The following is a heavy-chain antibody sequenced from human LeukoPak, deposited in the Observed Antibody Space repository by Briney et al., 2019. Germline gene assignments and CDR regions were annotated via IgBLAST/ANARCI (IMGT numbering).Heavy chain of an antibody. CDR2: ISYDGSNK. CDR3: ARGPTRTGERAIVVVITEYFQH. J-gene: IGHJ1*01. V-gene: IGHV3-30*01. D-gene: IGHD3-22*01. CDR1: GFTFSSYA. Sequence: GGSLRLSCAASGFTFSSYAMHWVRQAPGKGLEWEAVISYDGSNKYYADSVKGRFTISRDNSKNTLYLQMNSLRAEDTAVYYCARGPTRTGERAIVVVITEYFQHWGQGTLVTVSS.